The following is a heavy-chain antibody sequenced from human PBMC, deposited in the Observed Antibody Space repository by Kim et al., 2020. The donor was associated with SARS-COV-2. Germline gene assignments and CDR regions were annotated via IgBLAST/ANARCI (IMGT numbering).Heavy chain of an antibody. J-gene: IGHJ4*02. D-gene: IGHD3-3*01. CDR3: ASWMPSRTFGVVNH. Sequence: DSVKGRFTISRDNSKNTLYLQMNSLRAEDTAVYYCASWMPSRTFGVVNHWGQGTLVTVSS. V-gene: IGHV3-23*01.